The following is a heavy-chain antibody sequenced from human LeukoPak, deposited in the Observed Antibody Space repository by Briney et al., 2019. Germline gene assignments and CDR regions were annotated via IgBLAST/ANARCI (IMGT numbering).Heavy chain of an antibody. J-gene: IGHJ6*03. D-gene: IGHD6-6*01. Sequence: GGSLRLSCAASGFTVSSNYMSWVRQAPGKGLEWVSVIYSGGSTYYADSVKGRFTISRDNSKNTLYRQMNSLRAEDTAVYYCAREDSYSSSSDYYYYMDVWGKGTTVTVSS. V-gene: IGHV3-66*02. CDR1: GFTVSSNY. CDR3: AREDSYSSSSDYYYYMDV. CDR2: IYSGGST.